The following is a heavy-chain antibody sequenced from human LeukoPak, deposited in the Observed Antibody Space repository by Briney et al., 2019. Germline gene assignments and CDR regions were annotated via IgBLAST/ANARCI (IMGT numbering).Heavy chain of an antibody. CDR1: GYTFTSYG. V-gene: IGHV1-18*01. CDR3: ARVGTLTPNYYMDV. Sequence: GASVKVSCKASGYTFTSYGISWVRQAPGQGLEWMGWISAYNGNTKYAQRLQGRVTMTTDTSTTTAYVELRSLRSDDTAVYYCARVGTLTPNYYMDVWGKGTTVTVSS. CDR2: ISAYNGNT. D-gene: IGHD1-1*01. J-gene: IGHJ6*03.